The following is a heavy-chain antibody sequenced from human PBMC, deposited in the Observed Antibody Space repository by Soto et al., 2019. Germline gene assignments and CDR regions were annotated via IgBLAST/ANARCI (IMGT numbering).Heavy chain of an antibody. CDR2: ISGSGGST. J-gene: IGHJ4*02. CDR1: GFTFSSYA. Sequence: PGGSLRLSCAASGFTFSSYAMSWVRQAPGKGLEWVSAISGSGGSTYYADSVKGRFTISRDNPKNTLYLQMNSLRAEGTAVYYCAKVNARAGSSWYFSSGWYFRYWGQGTLVTVSS. V-gene: IGHV3-23*01. D-gene: IGHD6-19*01. CDR3: AKVNARAGSSWYFSSGWYFRY.